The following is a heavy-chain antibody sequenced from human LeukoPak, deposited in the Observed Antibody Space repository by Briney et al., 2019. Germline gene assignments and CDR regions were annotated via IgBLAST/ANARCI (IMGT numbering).Heavy chain of an antibody. V-gene: IGHV1-46*01. CDR1: GYIFTSYF. D-gene: IGHD4-11*01. CDR2: INPSGGST. Sequence: ASVKVSCKASGYIFTSYFMHWVRQAPGQGLEWMGVINPSGGSTNYAQKFQGRVTLTTDTSTSTAYMELSSLRSDDTAVYYCARDDNYGIFVNVDYWGQGTLVTVSS. CDR3: ARDDNYGIFVNVDY. J-gene: IGHJ4*02.